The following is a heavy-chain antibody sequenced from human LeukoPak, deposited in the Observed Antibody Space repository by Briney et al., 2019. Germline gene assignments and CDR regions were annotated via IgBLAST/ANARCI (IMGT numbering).Heavy chain of an antibody. V-gene: IGHV3-30*02. CDR3: ATPEVRVVTLSTFNY. Sequence: GGSLRLSCAASGFTFSSYGMHWVRQAPGKGLEWVAFIRYDGSNKYYADSVKGRFTISRDNAKNSLYLQMNSLRVEDTAVYYCATPEVRVVTLSTFNYGAKGPRATVSS. D-gene: IGHD4-23*01. CDR1: GFTFSSYG. J-gene: IGHJ4*02. CDR2: IRYDGSNK.